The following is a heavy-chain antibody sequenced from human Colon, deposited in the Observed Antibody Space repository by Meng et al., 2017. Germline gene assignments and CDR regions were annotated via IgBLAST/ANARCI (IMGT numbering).Heavy chain of an antibody. CDR2: IHPSGST. Sequence: QLRPRQLCAGLLKPSDTLSLTRAVYAGSFSDYYLTLLRQPPGKGLVWVGEIHPSGSTYYSPSLQSQVTITLDTSKNQFSLTLSSMTAADTAVYYCARGVDWAKSGNFWGQGTLVTVSS. CDR1: AGSFSDYY. V-gene: IGHV4-34*01. J-gene: IGHJ4*02. CDR3: ARGVDWAKSGNF. D-gene: IGHD3-9*01.